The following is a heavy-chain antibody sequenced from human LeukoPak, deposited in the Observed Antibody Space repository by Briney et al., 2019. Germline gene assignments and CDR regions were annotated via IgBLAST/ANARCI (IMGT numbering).Heavy chain of an antibody. Sequence: GASVKVSCKASGYTFTSYDINWVRQATGQGLEWMGWMNPNSGNTGYAQKFQGRVTITRNTSISTAYMELSSLRAEDTAVYYCARDVPDFIAAAGSNWFDPWGQGTLVTVSS. CDR3: ARDVPDFIAAAGSNWFDP. V-gene: IGHV1-8*03. CDR1: GYTFTSYD. CDR2: MNPNSGNT. D-gene: IGHD6-13*01. J-gene: IGHJ5*02.